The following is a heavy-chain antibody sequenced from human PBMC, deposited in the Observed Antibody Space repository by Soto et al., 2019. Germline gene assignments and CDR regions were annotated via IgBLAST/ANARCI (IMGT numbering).Heavy chain of an antibody. CDR2: MYHSGST. CDR3: ARGGMVRGHDY. D-gene: IGHD3-10*01. Sequence: SETLSLTCAVSGGSISSGGYSWSWIRQPPGKGLEWIGYMYHSGSTYYNPSLKSRVTISVDRSKNQFPLKLSSVTAADTAVYYCARGGMVRGHDYWGQGTMVTVSS. CDR1: GGSISSGGYS. V-gene: IGHV4-30-2*01. J-gene: IGHJ4*02.